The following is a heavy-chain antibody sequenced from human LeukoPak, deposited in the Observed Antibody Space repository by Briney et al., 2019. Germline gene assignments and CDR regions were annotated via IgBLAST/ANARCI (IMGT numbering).Heavy chain of an antibody. V-gene: IGHV4-4*07. CDR3: ARLSGSYFDY. Sequence: KPSETLSLTCTVSGGSISSYYWSWTRQPAGKGLESLGRIYNSGSTNYNPSLKSRVTMSVDTSKNQLSLKLSCVTAADTAVYYCARLSGSYFDYWGQGTLVTVSS. D-gene: IGHD1-26*01. J-gene: IGHJ4*02. CDR2: IYNSGST. CDR1: GGSISSYY.